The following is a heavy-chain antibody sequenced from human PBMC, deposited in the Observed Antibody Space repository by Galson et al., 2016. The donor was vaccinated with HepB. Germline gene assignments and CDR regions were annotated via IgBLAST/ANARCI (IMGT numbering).Heavy chain of an antibody. D-gene: IGHD3-10*01. CDR1: GGSIRSGGYY. CDR3: ARANYYGSGSYMGSWVDP. Sequence: TLSLTCTVSGGSIRSGGYYWSWIRQYPGKGLEWIGCIYYSGSTYYNPSLKSRVTISLDTSNNQFSLKLSSVTAADTAVYYCARANYYGSGSYMGSWVDPRGQGTLVTGSS. V-gene: IGHV4-31*03. J-gene: IGHJ5*02. CDR2: IYYSGST.